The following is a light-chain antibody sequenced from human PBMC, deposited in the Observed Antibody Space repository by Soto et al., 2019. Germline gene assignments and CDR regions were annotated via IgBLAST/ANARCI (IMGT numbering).Light chain of an antibody. CDR2: GNN. J-gene: IGLJ1*01. CDR1: SSNIGSNS. Sequence: QAVLTQPPSASWTPGHRVTISCSGSSSNIGSNSVNWYQQVPGTAPKLLIFGNNQRPSGVPARFSGSKSGTSASLAISGLQSEDEADYYCAAWEDSLNARYVFGTGTKVTVL. V-gene: IGLV1-44*01. CDR3: AAWEDSLNARYV.